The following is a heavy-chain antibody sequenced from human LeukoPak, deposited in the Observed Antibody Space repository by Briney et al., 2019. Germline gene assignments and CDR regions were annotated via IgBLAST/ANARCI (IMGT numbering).Heavy chain of an antibody. V-gene: IGHV3-30*18. CDR1: GFXFSSYG. CDR3: AKDFHSGY. Sequence: GRSLRLSCAASGFXFSSYGIHWVRQAPGKGLEWVAVISYDGSNIYYADSVKGRFTISRDNSKNTLYLQMNSLRADDTAVYYCAKDFHSGYWGQGTLVTVSS. CDR2: ISYDGSNI. J-gene: IGHJ4*02.